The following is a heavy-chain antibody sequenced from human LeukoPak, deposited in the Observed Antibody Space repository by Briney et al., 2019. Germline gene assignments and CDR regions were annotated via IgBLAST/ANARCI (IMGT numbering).Heavy chain of an antibody. CDR3: ARAEVIDY. J-gene: IGHJ4*02. CDR1: GYTFTGYY. D-gene: IGHD3-22*01. CDR2: INPNISST. V-gene: IGHV1-2*02. Sequence: ASVKVSCKASGYTFTGYYMHWVRQATGQGLEWMGWINPNISSTNYAQKFQGRVTITRDTPISTAYMELTSLRSDDTAVYYCARAEVIDYWGQGTLVTVSS.